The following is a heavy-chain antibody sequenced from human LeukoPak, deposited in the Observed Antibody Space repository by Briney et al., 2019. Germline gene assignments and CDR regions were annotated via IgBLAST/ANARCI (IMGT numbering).Heavy chain of an antibody. CDR1: GFTFSDYY. CDR2: ISSSDSTI. Sequence: GGSLRLSCAASGFTFSDYYMSWIRQAPGKGLEWVSYISSSDSTIYYADSVKGRFTISRDNAKNSLYLQMNSLRAEDTAVYYCARDGWEVGWQLVRSYYYYMDVWGKGTTVTVSS. J-gene: IGHJ6*03. V-gene: IGHV3-11*01. D-gene: IGHD6-6*01. CDR3: ARDGWEVGWQLVRSYYYYMDV.